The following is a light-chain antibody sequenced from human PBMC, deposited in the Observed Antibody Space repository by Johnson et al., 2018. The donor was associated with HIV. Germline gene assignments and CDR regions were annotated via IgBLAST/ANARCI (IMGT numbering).Light chain of an antibody. V-gene: IGLV1-51*02. CDR3: GTWDSSLSAGV. CDR1: SSNIGNNY. J-gene: IGLJ1*01. Sequence: QSVLTQPPSVSAAPGQKVTISCSGSSSNIGNNYVSWYQQLPGTAPKLLIYENNKRPSGIPDRYSGSKSGTSATLGITGLQKGDEADYYCGTWDSSLSAGVFGTGTKVTVL. CDR2: ENN.